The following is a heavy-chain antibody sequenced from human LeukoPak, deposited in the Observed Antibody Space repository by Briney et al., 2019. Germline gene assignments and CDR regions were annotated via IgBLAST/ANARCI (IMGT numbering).Heavy chain of an antibody. V-gene: IGHV3-23*01. CDR1: GFTFSSSV. J-gene: IGHJ4*02. D-gene: IGHD2-2*02. Sequence: GGSLRLSCAASGFTFSSSVMSWVRQAPGKGLEWVSAISGSGGSTHYADSVKGRFTISRDNSKNTLYLQMNSLRAEDTAVYYCANAPIGYCSSTSCYTLYYYFDYWGQGTLVTVSS. CDR2: ISGSGGST. CDR3: ANAPIGYCSSTSCYTLYYYFDY.